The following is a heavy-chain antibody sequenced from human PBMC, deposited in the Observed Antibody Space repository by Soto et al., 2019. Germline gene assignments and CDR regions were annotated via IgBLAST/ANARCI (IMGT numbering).Heavy chain of an antibody. J-gene: IGHJ4*02. CDR2: IYYSGST. V-gene: IGHV4-30-4*01. CDR1: CGSISSGDYY. CDR3: ARERGATTGRGYFSGGLLRPFDY. Sequence: PSETLSLTCTVSCGSISSGDYYWSWIRQPPGKGLEWIGYIYYSGSTYYNPSLKSRVTISVDTSKNQFSLKLSSVTAADTAVYYCARERGATTGRGYFSGGLLRPFDYWGQGTLVTVSS. D-gene: IGHD2-8*02.